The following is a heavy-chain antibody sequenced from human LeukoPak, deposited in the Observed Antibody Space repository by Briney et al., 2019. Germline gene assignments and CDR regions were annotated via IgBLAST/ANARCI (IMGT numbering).Heavy chain of an antibody. V-gene: IGHV3-23*01. CDR2: VSGTTGNT. CDR3: AREFPYYDFWSGLKSPFDY. J-gene: IGHJ4*02. Sequence: PGGSLRLSCAASGFTFSNYAMAWVRQPPGKGLEWLSTVSGTTGNTYYADSVKGRFTISRDNFKNTLFLQMISLRAEDTALYYCAREFPYYDFWSGLKSPFDYWGQGIVVTVSS. CDR1: GFTFSNYA. D-gene: IGHD3-3*01.